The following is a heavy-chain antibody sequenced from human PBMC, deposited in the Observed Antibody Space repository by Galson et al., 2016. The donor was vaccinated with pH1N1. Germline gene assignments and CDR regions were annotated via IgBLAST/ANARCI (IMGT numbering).Heavy chain of an antibody. V-gene: IGHV1-24*01. CDR1: GYTFTELS. CDR2: FNPETGET. CDR3: ATGYRCTRTNCYGYYYHYMVV. J-gene: IGHJ6*03. Sequence: SVKVSCKASGYTFTELSMNWVRQAPGKGLEWMGGFNPETGETMYAQSFQGRIIMTEDIPTETAYMEMTNLRSDDTAVYYCATGYRCTRTNCYGYYYHYMVVWGRGAAITVSS. D-gene: IGHD2-2*01.